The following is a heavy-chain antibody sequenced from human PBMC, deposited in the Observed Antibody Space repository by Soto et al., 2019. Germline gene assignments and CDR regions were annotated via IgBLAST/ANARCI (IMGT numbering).Heavy chain of an antibody. D-gene: IGHD4-17*01. V-gene: IGHV3-21*01. CDR3: ARDYGDYWGGRYFDF. CDR2: ITGSGNT. CDR1: GLTFNIYS. J-gene: IGHJ4*02. Sequence: PGGSLRISSAASGLTFNIYSINWVRQAPGKGLEWVSSITGSGNTYYADSVKGRYTISRGNAKKSLYLQMNSLRVEDSAMYYCARDYGDYWGGRYFDFWGQGTLVTVSS.